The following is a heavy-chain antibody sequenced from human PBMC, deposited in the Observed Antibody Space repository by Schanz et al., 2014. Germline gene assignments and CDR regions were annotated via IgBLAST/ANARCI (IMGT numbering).Heavy chain of an antibody. CDR3: ARDGDFDY. CDR2: IKQDGSEK. CDR1: GFSFSNYW. V-gene: IGHV3-7*01. J-gene: IGHJ4*02. Sequence: EVQLVESGGGLVQPGESLRLSCAASGFSFSNYWMSWVRQAPGKGLEWVANIKQDGSEKYYVDSVKGRFTISRDNAENTLYLQMNSLRVEDTAVYYCARDGDFDYWGQGTLVTVSS.